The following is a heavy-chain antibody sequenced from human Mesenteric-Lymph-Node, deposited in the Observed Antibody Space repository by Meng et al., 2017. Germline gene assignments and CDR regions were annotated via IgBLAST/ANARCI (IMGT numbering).Heavy chain of an antibody. D-gene: IGHD3-22*01. CDR3: ARPFYYDRQFPFED. J-gene: IGHJ4*02. Sequence: SETLSLTCAISGDSVSSNIAAWNWIRQSPSRGLEWLGRTYYRSKWYNDYAESVKSRITINPDTSKNHFSLKLSSVTAADTAVYYCARPFYYDRQFPFEDWGQGTLVTVSS. CDR1: GDSVSSNIAA. V-gene: IGHV6-1*01. CDR2: TYYRSKWYN.